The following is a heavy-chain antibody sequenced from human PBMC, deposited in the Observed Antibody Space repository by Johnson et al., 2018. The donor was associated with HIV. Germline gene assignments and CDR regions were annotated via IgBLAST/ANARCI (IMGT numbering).Heavy chain of an antibody. J-gene: IGHJ3*02. CDR1: DFTFSNYW. Sequence: VQLVESGGGLVQPGGSLRLSCVASDFTFSNYWMSWVRQAPGKGLEWVANIKEDGSEENYVDSMEGRFTISRDNAKNSLYLQMDSLRVADTAVYYCARDGVYSSPWDAFDIWGQGTMVTVSS. CDR2: IKEDGSEE. D-gene: IGHD6-13*01. CDR3: ARDGVYSSPWDAFDI. V-gene: IGHV3-7*05.